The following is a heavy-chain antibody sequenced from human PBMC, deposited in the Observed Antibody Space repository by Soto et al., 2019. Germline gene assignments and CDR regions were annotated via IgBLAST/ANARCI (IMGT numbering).Heavy chain of an antibody. CDR1: GFTFRSYA. Sequence: EVQLLESGGGLVQPGGSLRLSCAASGFTFRSYAMSLVRQAPGKGLGWVSAITESGGNTYYADSVKGGFTISRDNSKNTLYLQMNSLRAEDTAVYYCAKDKPATTTIDLWGGGTLVTVSS. CDR3: AKDKPATTTIDL. V-gene: IGHV3-23*01. J-gene: IGHJ3*01. D-gene: IGHD1-1*01. CDR2: ITESGGNT.